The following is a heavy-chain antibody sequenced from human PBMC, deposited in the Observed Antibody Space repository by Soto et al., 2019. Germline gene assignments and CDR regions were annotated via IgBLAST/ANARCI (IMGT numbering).Heavy chain of an antibody. D-gene: IGHD6-19*01. J-gene: IGHJ4*02. Sequence: ASVKVSCKASGYTFTSYGISWVRQAPGQGLEWMGWISAYNGNTNYAQKLQGRVTMTTDTSTSTAYMELRSLRSDDTAVYYCARDHSGWYGGTGFDYWGQGTLVTVSS. CDR2: ISAYNGNT. V-gene: IGHV1-18*01. CDR1: GYTFTSYG. CDR3: ARDHSGWYGGTGFDY.